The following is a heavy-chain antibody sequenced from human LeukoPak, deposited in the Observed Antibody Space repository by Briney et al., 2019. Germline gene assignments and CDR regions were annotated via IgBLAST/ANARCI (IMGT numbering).Heavy chain of an antibody. CDR3: ARLKGTPMVIDY. V-gene: IGHV4-59*01. CDR2: IYYSGST. J-gene: IGHJ4*02. D-gene: IGHD5-18*01. CDR1: GGSISSYY. Sequence: SETLSLTCTVSGGSISSYYWSWIRQPPGKGLEWIGYIYYSGSTNYNPSLKSRVTKSLDTSKNQFSLKLSSVTAADSAVYYCARLKGTPMVIDYWGQGTLVTVSS.